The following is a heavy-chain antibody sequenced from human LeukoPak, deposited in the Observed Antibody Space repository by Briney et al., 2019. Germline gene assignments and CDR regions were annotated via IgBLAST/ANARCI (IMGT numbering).Heavy chain of an antibody. D-gene: IGHD3-10*01. Sequence: PSETLSLTCTVSDGSISSGDYYWSWIRQPPGKGLEWIGYIYYSGSTYYNPSLKSRVTISIDTSKNQFSLKVSSVTAADTAVYYCVRHCYASGSDPLCYFDYWGQGTLVTVSS. CDR3: VRHCYASGSDPLCYFDY. V-gene: IGHV4-30-4*01. CDR2: IYYSGST. CDR1: DGSISSGDYY. J-gene: IGHJ4*02.